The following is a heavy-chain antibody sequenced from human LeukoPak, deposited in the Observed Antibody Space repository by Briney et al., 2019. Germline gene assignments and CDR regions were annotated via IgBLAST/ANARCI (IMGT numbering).Heavy chain of an antibody. D-gene: IGHD3-22*01. V-gene: IGHV3-23*01. CDR1: GFAFSSYA. J-gene: IGHJ2*01. CDR3: AKGSHYDASGYYFTSWYFDL. Sequence: GGSLRLSCAASGFAFSSYAMNWVRQAPGKGLEWVAVVSGSGANTYYADSVKDRFTISRDNSKDTLFLQMNSLRAEDTAIYYCAKGSHYDASGYYFTSWYFDLWGRGAVVTVSS. CDR2: VSGSGANT.